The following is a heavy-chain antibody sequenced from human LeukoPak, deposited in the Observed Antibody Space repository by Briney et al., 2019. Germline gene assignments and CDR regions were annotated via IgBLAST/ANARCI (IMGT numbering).Heavy chain of an antibody. D-gene: IGHD3-10*01. Sequence: GGSLRLSCAAAGFTVSGNYMSWVRQAPGKGLDWVSVIYSSGSTFYADSVKGRFTISRGNSKNTLYLQMNSLRAEDTAVYYCARAPRGSGSYYFDYWGQGTLVTVSS. CDR1: GFTVSGNY. J-gene: IGHJ4*02. CDR3: ARAPRGSGSYYFDY. V-gene: IGHV3-66*02. CDR2: IYSSGST.